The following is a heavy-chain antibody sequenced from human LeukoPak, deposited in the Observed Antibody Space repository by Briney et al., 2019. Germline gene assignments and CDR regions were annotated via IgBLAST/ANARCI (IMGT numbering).Heavy chain of an antibody. V-gene: IGHV3-11*06. J-gene: IGHJ6*02. CDR3: ARENYYRMDV. Sequence: GGSLRLSCAAFGFTFSDYYMSWVRQALGKGLEWVSKISTNSRSTNYADSVKGRFTISRDNAKSSLFLQMNSLKAEDTAVYYCARENYYRMDVWGQGTTVTVSS. CDR1: GFTFSDYY. CDR2: ISTNSRST.